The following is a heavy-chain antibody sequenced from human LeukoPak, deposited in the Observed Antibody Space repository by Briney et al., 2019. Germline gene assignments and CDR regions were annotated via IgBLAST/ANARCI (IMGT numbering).Heavy chain of an antibody. CDR1: GFTFSSYD. V-gene: IGHV3-13*01. Sequence: GGSLRPSCAASGFTFSSYDMHWVRQATGKGLEWVSAIGTAGDTYYPGSVKGRFTISRENAKNSLYLQMNSLRAGDTAVYYCARGGGSSGREVADAFDIWGQGTMVTVSS. CDR2: IGTAGDT. CDR3: ARGGGSSGREVADAFDI. D-gene: IGHD6-19*01. J-gene: IGHJ3*02.